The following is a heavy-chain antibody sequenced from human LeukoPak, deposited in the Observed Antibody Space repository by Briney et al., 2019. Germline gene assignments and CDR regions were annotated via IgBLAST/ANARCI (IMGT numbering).Heavy chain of an antibody. V-gene: IGHV4-4*02. D-gene: IGHD2-2*01. Sequence: SETLSLTCAVSGGSISSSNWWSWVRQPPGKGLEWIGYIYTSGSTNYNPSLKSRVTMSVDTSKNQFSLKLSSVTAADTAVYYCARDGDYCSSTSCFTYFDYWGQGTLVTVSS. CDR2: IYTSGST. CDR3: ARDGDYCSSTSCFTYFDY. CDR1: GGSISSSNW. J-gene: IGHJ4*02.